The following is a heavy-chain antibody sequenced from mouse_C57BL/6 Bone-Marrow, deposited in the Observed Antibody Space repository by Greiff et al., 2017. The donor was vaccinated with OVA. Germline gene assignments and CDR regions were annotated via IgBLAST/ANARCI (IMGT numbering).Heavy chain of an antibody. CDR1: GYSFTGYF. D-gene: IGHD1-1*01. CDR3: ASSSVLYWYFDV. CDR2: INPYNGDT. Sequence: EVQLQESGPELVKPGASVKISCKASGYSFTGYFMNWVMQSHGKSLEWIGRINPYNGDTFYNQKFKGKATLTVDKSSSTAHMELRSLTSEDSAVYYCASSSVLYWYFDVWGTATTVTVSS. J-gene: IGHJ1*03. V-gene: IGHV1-20*01.